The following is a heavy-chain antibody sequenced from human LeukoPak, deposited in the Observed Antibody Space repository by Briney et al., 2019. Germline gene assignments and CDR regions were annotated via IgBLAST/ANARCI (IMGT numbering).Heavy chain of an antibody. J-gene: IGHJ4*02. CDR1: GFTFSTYA. CDR3: ARRAPGYSSGWLDY. Sequence: GGSLRLSCAASGFTFSTYAIHWVRQAPGKGLEYVSAISSNGGSTFYANSVKGRFIVSRDNSKNTLYLQMGSLRAEDLAVYYCARRAPGYSSGWLDYWGQGTLVTVSS. D-gene: IGHD6-19*01. V-gene: IGHV3-64*01. CDR2: ISSNGGST.